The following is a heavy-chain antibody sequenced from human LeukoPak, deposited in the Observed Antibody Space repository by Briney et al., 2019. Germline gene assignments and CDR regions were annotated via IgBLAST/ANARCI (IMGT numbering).Heavy chain of an antibody. CDR3: AREISGWTWYFDL. CDR1: GGSFSGYY. Sequence: SSETLSLTCAVYGGSFSGYYWSWIRQPAGKGLEWIGRIYTSGSTNYNPSLKSRVTISVDTSKNQFSLKLSSVTAADTAVYYCAREISGWTWYFDLWGRGTLVTVSS. D-gene: IGHD6-19*01. V-gene: IGHV4-4*07. CDR2: IYTSGST. J-gene: IGHJ2*01.